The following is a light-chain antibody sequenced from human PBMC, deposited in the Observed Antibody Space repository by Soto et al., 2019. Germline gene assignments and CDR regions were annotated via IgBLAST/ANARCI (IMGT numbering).Light chain of an antibody. CDR1: QRLSSSY. CDR3: QQYGSSPPWT. J-gene: IGKJ1*01. V-gene: IGKV3-20*01. Sequence: EIVLTQSPGSLSLSPGERATLSCRASQRLSSSYLAWYQQKPGQAPGLLIYGASSRATGIPDRFSGSGSGTDFTLTISRLEPEDFAVYYCQQYGSSPPWTFGQGTKVDIK. CDR2: GAS.